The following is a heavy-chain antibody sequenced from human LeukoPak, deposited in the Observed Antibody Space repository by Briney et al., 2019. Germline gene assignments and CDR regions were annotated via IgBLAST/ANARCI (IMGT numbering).Heavy chain of an antibody. CDR2: IDPNSGGT. Sequence: GASVKVSCKASGYTLTGYYIHWVRQPPGQGLEWMGRIDPNSGGTIYAQKFQGRVTITADESTSTAYMELSSLRSEDTAVYYCARDPCSSTSCYTTRGYFDYWGQGTLVTVSS. D-gene: IGHD2-2*02. CDR1: GYTLTGYY. CDR3: ARDPCSSTSCYTTRGYFDY. V-gene: IGHV1-2*06. J-gene: IGHJ4*02.